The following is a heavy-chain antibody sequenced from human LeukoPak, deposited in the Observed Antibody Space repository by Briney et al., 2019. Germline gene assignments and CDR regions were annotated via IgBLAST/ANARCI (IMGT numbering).Heavy chain of an antibody. CDR2: ISYDGSNK. J-gene: IGHJ3*02. CDR3: AAGPIASIAALAFDI. D-gene: IGHD6-6*01. CDR1: GFTFSSYG. Sequence: GGSLRLSCAASGFTFSSYGMHWVRQAPGKGLEWVTVISYDGSNKYYADSVKGRFTISRDNSKNTLYLQMNSLRAEDTAVYYCAAGPIASIAALAFDIWGQGTMVTVSS. V-gene: IGHV3-30*03.